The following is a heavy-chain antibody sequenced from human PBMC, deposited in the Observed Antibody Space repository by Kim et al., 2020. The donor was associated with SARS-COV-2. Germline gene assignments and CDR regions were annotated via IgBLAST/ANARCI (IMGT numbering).Heavy chain of an antibody. CDR1: GDSISNYY. D-gene: IGHD3-22*01. CDR3: ARAVYYYDSSGYYYLWFDP. CDR2: IYYSGST. V-gene: IGHV4-59*01. Sequence: SETLSLTCTVSGDSISNYYWSWIRQPPGKGLEWIGYIYYSGSTNYNPSLKSRVTISVDTSKKQFSLTLSFVTAADTAVYYCARAVYYYDSSGYYYLWFDPWGQGTLVTVSS. J-gene: IGHJ5*02.